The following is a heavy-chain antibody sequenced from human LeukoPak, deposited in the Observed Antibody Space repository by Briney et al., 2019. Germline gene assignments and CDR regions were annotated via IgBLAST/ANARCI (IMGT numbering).Heavy chain of an antibody. J-gene: IGHJ4*02. CDR3: ASGDYYDSSGYYFGY. Sequence: ASVKVSCKASGYTFTSYGISWVRQAPGQGLEWMGWISAYNGNTNYAQKLQGRVTMTTDTSTSTAYMELRSLRSDDTAVYYCASGDYYDSSGYYFGYWGQGTLVTVSS. V-gene: IGHV1-18*01. D-gene: IGHD3-22*01. CDR2: ISAYNGNT. CDR1: GYTFTSYG.